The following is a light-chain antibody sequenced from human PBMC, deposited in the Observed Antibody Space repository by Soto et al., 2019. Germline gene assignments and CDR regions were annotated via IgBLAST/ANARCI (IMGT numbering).Light chain of an antibody. CDR3: QQYNSRPTRT. Sequence: IVLTQSLGVLALSTGERATLPXRARQSASVNFAWYQQNRVXXTRIXXXGYXTRATGIPARFIGSGSGTEFTLTINSMQSEDFAVYYCQQYNSRPTRTFGQGTRVGI. V-gene: IGKV3-15*01. CDR1: QSASVN. J-gene: IGKJ5*01. CDR2: GYX.